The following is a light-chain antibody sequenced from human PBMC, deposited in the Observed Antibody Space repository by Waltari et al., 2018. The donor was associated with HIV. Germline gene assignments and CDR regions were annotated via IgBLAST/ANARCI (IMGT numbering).Light chain of an antibody. Sequence: DIQMTQSPSNLSASVGDTVVITCRASQSIDNWLAWYQQKPGRAPRLLVSRTSLLESGVSSRFSGSGSGTEFTLTIGSLQPDDIGTYYCQQYSTHYAFGQGTRVE. CDR3: QQYSTHYA. CDR1: QSIDNW. CDR2: RTS. V-gene: IGKV1-5*03. J-gene: IGKJ2*01.